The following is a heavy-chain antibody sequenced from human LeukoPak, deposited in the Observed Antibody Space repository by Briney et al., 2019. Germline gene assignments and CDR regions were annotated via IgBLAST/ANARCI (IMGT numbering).Heavy chain of an antibody. CDR2: IYKSGDT. D-gene: IGHD2-21*02. Sequence: SSETLSLTCTVSDDSLSSYYFSWIRQPPGKALECTGYIYKSGDTNSNPSLNGRVTMSLDMSNKQFSLHLRSVTAADTAVYFCARTARVFDRWGQGLLVTVSS. J-gene: IGHJ4*02. V-gene: IGHV4-4*08. CDR1: DDSLSSYY. CDR3: ARTARVFDR.